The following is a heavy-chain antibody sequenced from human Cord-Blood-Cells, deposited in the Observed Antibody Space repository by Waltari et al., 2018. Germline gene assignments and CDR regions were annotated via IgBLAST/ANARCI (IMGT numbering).Heavy chain of an antibody. J-gene: IGHJ3*02. Sequence: EVQLLESGGGLVQPGGSLRLSCAASGFTFSSYDMSWVRQAPGKGLEWVSAISGSGGSTYYADSVKGRFTISRDNSKNTLYLQMNSLRAEDTAVYYCAKGKWELLGAFDIWGQGTMVTVSS. CDR1: GFTFSSYD. D-gene: IGHD1-26*01. V-gene: IGHV3-23*01. CDR3: AKGKWELLGAFDI. CDR2: ISGSGGST.